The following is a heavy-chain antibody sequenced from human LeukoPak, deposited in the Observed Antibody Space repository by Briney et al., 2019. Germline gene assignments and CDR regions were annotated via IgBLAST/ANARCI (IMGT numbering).Heavy chain of an antibody. CDR3: AKDAAAGAAAGTTPDY. D-gene: IGHD6-13*01. V-gene: IGHV3-23*01. CDR1: GFTFSSYA. J-gene: IGHJ4*02. Sequence: GRSLRLSCAASGFTFSSYAMSWVRQAPGKGLEWVSAISGSGGSTYYADSVKGRFTISRDNSKNTLYLQMNSLRAEDTAVYYCAKDAAAGAAAGTTPDYWGQGTLVTVSS. CDR2: ISGSGGST.